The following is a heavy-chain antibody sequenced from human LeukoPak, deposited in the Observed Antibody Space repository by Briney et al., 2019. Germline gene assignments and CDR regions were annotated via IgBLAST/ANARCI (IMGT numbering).Heavy chain of an antibody. CDR2: IKQDESEK. J-gene: IGHJ4*02. CDR1: GFTFSSYW. V-gene: IGHV3-7*03. D-gene: IGHD3-10*01. Sequence: PGGSLRPSCAASGFTFSSYWMSWVRQAPGKGLEWVANIKQDESEKYYVDSVKGRFTISRDNAKNSLYLQMNSLRAEDTALYYCARDDYGSGSWNDYWGQGTLVTVSS. CDR3: ARDDYGSGSWNDY.